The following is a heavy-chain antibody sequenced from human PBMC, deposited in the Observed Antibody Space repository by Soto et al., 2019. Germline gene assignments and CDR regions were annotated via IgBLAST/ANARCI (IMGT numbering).Heavy chain of an antibody. CDR3: ARDPQWVYSSSWSSAFDI. CDR1: GGSISSGDYY. CDR2: IYYSGST. Sequence: QVQLQESGPGLVKPSQTLSLTCTVSGGSISSGDYYWSWIRQPPGKGLEWIGYIYYSGSTYYNPSLKSRVTISVDPSKNQFSLKLSSVTAADTAVYYCARDPQWVYSSSWSSAFDIWGQGTMVTVSS. V-gene: IGHV4-30-4*01. J-gene: IGHJ3*02. D-gene: IGHD6-13*01.